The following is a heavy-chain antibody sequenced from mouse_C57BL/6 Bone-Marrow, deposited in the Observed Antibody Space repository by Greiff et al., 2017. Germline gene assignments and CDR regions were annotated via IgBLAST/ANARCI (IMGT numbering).Heavy chain of an antibody. V-gene: IGHV7-3*01. CDR2: IRNKANGYTT. CDR1: GFTFTDYS. D-gene: IGHD4-1*01. Sequence: EVKLMESGGGLVQPGGSLRLSCAASGFTFTDYSMSWVRQPPGKALEWLGFIRNKANGYTTEYSASVKGRFTISSDNSQSILYLQMNALRAEDSATYYCARSNWDVRYFDVWGTGTTVTVSS. CDR3: ARSNWDVRYFDV. J-gene: IGHJ1*03.